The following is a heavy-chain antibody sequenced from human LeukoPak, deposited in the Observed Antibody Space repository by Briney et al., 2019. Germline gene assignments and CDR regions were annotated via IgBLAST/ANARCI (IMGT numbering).Heavy chain of an antibody. CDR1: GYTFIDYY. D-gene: IGHD5-18*01. CDR2: INPNSGGT. V-gene: IGHV1-2*02. J-gene: IGHJ4*01. CDR3: ARDRTHTALLDY. Sequence: ASVKVSRKASGYTFIDYYMHWVRQAPGQGLEWMGWINPNSGGTNFAQKFQGRVTMTRDTSISTAYMELSSLRSDDTAVYYCARDRTHTALLDYWGQGTLVTVSS.